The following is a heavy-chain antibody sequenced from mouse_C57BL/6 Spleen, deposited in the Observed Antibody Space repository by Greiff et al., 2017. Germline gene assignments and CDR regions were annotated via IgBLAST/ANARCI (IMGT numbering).Heavy chain of an antibody. CDR3: ARGGPVVATGGY. J-gene: IGHJ2*01. D-gene: IGHD1-1*01. CDR2: IYPGDGDT. Sequence: QVQLQQSGPELVKPGASVKISCKASGYAFSSSWMNWVKQRPGKGLEWIGRIYPGDGDTNYNGKFKGKATLTADKSSSTAYMQLSSLTSEDSAVYFCARGGPVVATGGYWGQGTTLTVSS. V-gene: IGHV1-82*01. CDR1: GYAFSSSW.